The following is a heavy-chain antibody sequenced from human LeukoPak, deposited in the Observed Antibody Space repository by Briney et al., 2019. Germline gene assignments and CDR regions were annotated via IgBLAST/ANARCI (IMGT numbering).Heavy chain of an antibody. V-gene: IGHV3-7*01. CDR3: ARDFGDYNPWDALDI. D-gene: IGHD3-10*01. J-gene: IGHJ3*02. CDR1: GFTFSSYW. CDR2: IKQDGSEK. Sequence: GGSLRLSCAASGFTFSSYWMSWVRQAPGKGLEWVAYIKQDGSEKYYVDSVKGRFSISRDNAKNSLYLQMNSLRAEDTAVYYCARDFGDYNPWDALDIWGQGTMVTVSS.